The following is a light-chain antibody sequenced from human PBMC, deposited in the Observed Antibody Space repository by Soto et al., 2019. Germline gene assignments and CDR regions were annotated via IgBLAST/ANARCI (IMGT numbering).Light chain of an antibody. CDR2: AAS. CDR3: QHTSTPPIT. Sequence: DIQMTQSPSSLSASVGDRVTVTCRASQTISNYLNWYQQKPGKAPKLLIYAASKLQSGVPSRFSGSGSGTEFTLTISSLQPEDFATYYCQHTSTPPITFGQGTRREIK. V-gene: IGKV1-39*01. CDR1: QTISNY. J-gene: IGKJ5*01.